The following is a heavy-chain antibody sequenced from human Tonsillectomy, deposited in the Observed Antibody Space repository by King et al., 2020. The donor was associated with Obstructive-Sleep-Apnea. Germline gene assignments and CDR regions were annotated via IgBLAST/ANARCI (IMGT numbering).Heavy chain of an antibody. V-gene: IGHV3-48*04. CDR1: GFTFSTYN. D-gene: IGHD6-6*01. CDR2: ISSSSSTI. J-gene: IGHJ4*02. Sequence: VQLVESGGGLVQPGGSLRLSCAASGFTFSTYNMNWVRLAPGKGLEWVSYISSSSSTIYYADSVKGRFTISRDNAKKSLYLQMNSLRAEDTAVFYCATDEYSSYWGQGTLVTVSS. CDR3: ATDEYSSY.